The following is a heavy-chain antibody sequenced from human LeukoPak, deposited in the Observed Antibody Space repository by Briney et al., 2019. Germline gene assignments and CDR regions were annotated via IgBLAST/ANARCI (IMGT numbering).Heavy chain of an antibody. Sequence: GGSLRLSCAAPGFSVSDYSISWIRQSPGKGPEWISYVMSGRGSTNYADSVKGRFTISRDNAKNSVALQLDGLRADDTAVYFCTQERRGSYYAFESWGQGTLVTVSS. J-gene: IGHJ4*02. CDR1: GFSVSDYS. CDR3: TQERRGSYYAFES. D-gene: IGHD3-16*01. V-gene: IGHV3-11*05. CDR2: VMSGRGST.